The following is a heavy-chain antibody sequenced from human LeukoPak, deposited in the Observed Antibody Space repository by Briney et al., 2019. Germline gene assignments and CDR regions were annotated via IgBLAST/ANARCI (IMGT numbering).Heavy chain of an antibody. V-gene: IGHV6-1*01. CDR3: ARGPRGIAAAGTGVWFDP. CDR2: TYYRSKWYN. CDR1: GDSVSSNSAA. Sequence: LSQTLSLTCAISGDSVSSNSAAWNWIRQSPSRGLEWLGRTYYRSKWYNDYAVSVKSRITINPDTSKNQFSLQLNSVTPEDTAVYYCARGPRGIAAAGTGVWFDPWGQGTLVTVSS. D-gene: IGHD6-13*01. J-gene: IGHJ5*02.